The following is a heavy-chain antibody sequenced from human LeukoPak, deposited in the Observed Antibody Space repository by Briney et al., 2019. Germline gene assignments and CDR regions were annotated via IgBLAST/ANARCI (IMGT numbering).Heavy chain of an antibody. Sequence: ASVKVSCKASGYIFTNYYIHWVRQAPGQGLEWMGIINPSGDNRNYAQKFQGRVTVTRDISTSTVYMELSSLRSEDTAVYYCAVSPGWYYFDYWGQGTLVTVSS. CDR3: AVSPGWYYFDY. D-gene: IGHD6-19*01. V-gene: IGHV1-46*01. CDR1: GYIFTNYY. J-gene: IGHJ4*02. CDR2: INPSGDNR.